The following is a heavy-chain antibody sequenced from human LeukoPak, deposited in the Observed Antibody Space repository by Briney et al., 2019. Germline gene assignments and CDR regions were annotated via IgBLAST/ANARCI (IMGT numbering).Heavy chain of an antibody. J-gene: IGHJ4*02. Sequence: GGSLRLSCAASGFTFSSYAMSWVRQAPGKGLEWVSAISGGSGSTYYADSVKGRFTISRDNSKNTLYLQMNSLRAEDTAVYYCAKDSRFDIAVAGTDFDYWGQGTLVTVSS. D-gene: IGHD6-19*01. CDR1: GFTFSSYA. CDR3: AKDSRFDIAVAGTDFDY. V-gene: IGHV3-23*01. CDR2: ISGGSGST.